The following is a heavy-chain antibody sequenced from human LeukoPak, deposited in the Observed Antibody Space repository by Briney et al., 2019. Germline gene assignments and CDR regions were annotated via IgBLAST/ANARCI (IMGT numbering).Heavy chain of an antibody. CDR3: ARRIPTFFFDY. Sequence: SETLSLTCTVSGGSISRTSYYWGWVRQPPGKGLDWIGSIYYSGSTYYNPSLKSRVTISVDTSKNHFSLKLTSVTAADMAVYYCARRIPTFFFDYWGQGTLVTVSS. CDR1: GGSISRTSYY. V-gene: IGHV4-39*01. J-gene: IGHJ4*02. D-gene: IGHD2-21*01. CDR2: IYYSGST.